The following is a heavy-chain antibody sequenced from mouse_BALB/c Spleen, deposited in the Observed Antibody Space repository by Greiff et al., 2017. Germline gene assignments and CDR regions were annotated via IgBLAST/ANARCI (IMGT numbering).Heavy chain of an antibody. J-gene: IGHJ4*01. Sequence: VQLQQSGAELVKPGASVKLSCTASGFNIKDAYMHWVKQRPEQGLEWIGRIDPANGNTKYDPKFQGRATITADTSSNTAYLQLSSLTSEDTAVYYCANGNCVGAMDYWGQGTSVTVSS. CDR1: GFNIKDAY. CDR3: ANGNCVGAMDY. CDR2: IDPANGNT. V-gene: IGHV14-3*02. D-gene: IGHD2-1*01.